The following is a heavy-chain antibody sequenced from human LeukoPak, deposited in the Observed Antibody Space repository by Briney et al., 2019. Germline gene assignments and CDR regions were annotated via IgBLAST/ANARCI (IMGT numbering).Heavy chain of an antibody. J-gene: IGHJ5*02. CDR3: ARARINWFDP. V-gene: IGHV4-59*01. D-gene: IGHD1-14*01. CDR2: IYYSGST. CDR1: GGSISSYY. Sequence: SETLSLTCTVSGGSISSYYWSWIRQPPGKGLEWIGYIYYSGSTNYNPPLKSRVTISVDTSKNQFSLKLSSVTAADTALYYCARARINWFDPWGQGTLVTVSS.